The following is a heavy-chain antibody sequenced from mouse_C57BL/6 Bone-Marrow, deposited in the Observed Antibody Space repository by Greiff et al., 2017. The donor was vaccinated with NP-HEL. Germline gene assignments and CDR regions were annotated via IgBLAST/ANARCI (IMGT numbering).Heavy chain of an antibody. J-gene: IGHJ4*01. D-gene: IGHD1-1*01. CDR2: IWSGGST. V-gene: IGHV2-2*01. Sequence: QVQLKESGPGLVQPSQSLSITCTVSGFSLTSYGVHWVRQSPGKGLEWLGVIWSGGSTDYNAAFISSLSISKDNSKIQVFFKMNSLQADDTGIYYCARRGTTGVAGGAMDYWGQGTSVTVSS. CDR3: ARRGTTGVAGGAMDY. CDR1: GFSLTSYG.